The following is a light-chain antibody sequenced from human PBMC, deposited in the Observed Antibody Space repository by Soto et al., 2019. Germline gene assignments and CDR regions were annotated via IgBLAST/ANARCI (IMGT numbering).Light chain of an antibody. CDR1: QSVSNNY. CDR2: GSS. J-gene: IGKJ2*01. V-gene: IGKV3-20*01. Sequence: EVVLTQSPGTLSLSPGERATLSCRASQSVSNNYLAWYQQKPGQSPKLLIFGSSDRATGMPDRFRGSGSGTDFALTISSREPEDFAVYYCQQYASSPPNTFGQGTKLEIK. CDR3: QQYASSPPNT.